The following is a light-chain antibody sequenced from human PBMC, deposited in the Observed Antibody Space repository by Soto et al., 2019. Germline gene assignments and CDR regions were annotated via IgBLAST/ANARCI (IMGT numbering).Light chain of an antibody. Sequence: DIQLTQSPSSLSASVGDRVTITCRTSQGVSAYLLWYQQRQGRAPKLPIYAASNLLSGVLSRFSGSGSGTNLTRTISSLKPKEFSTYYCQQSYKTPHTFGHGTKLETK. CDR3: QQSYKTPHT. V-gene: IGKV1-39*01. CDR2: AAS. CDR1: QGVSAY. J-gene: IGKJ2*01.